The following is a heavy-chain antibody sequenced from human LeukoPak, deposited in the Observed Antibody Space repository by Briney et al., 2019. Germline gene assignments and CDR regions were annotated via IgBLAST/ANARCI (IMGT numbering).Heavy chain of an antibody. CDR3: ARVRLYYDSSGRAMSYYYYMDV. V-gene: IGHV1-69*05. CDR2: IIPIFGTA. CDR1: GYTFTSYA. D-gene: IGHD3-22*01. J-gene: IGHJ6*03. Sequence: SVKVSCKASGYTFTSYAISWVRQAPGQGLEWMGGIIPIFGTANYAQKFQGRVTITTDESTSTAYMELSSLRSEGTAVYYCARVRLYYDSSGRAMSYYYYMDVWGKGTTVTVSS.